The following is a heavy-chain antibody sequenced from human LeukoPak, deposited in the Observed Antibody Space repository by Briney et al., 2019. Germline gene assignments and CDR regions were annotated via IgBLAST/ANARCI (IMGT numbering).Heavy chain of an antibody. CDR1: GGTFSSYA. Sequence: ASVKVSCKASGGTFSSYAISWVRQATGQGLEWMGWMNPNSGNTGYAQKFQGRVTMTRNTSISTAYMELSSLRSEDTAVYYCATLVAATQDFDYWGQGTLVTVSS. V-gene: IGHV1-8*02. D-gene: IGHD2-15*01. CDR3: ATLVAATQDFDY. J-gene: IGHJ4*02. CDR2: MNPNSGNT.